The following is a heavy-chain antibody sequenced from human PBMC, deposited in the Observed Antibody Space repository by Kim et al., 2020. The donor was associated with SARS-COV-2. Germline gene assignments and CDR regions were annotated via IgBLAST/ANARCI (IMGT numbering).Heavy chain of an antibody. J-gene: IGHJ4*02. D-gene: IGHD3-10*01. Sequence: RYSPSFQGQVTIAADKSISTAYMQWSSLKASDTAMYYCARQVLWFGELPDYWGQGTLVTVSS. V-gene: IGHV5-51*01. CDR3: ARQVLWFGELPDY.